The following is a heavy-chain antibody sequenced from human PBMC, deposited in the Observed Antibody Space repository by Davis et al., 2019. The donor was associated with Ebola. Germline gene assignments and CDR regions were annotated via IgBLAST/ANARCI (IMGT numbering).Heavy chain of an antibody. CDR3: AREGLYCSSTSCYISYWYFDL. J-gene: IGHJ2*01. D-gene: IGHD2-2*02. CDR1: GYTFTSYG. Sequence: ASVKVSCKASGYTFTSYGISWVRQAPGQGLEWMGWISAYNGNTNYAQKLQGRVTMTTDTSTSTAYMELRSLRSDDTAVYYCAREGLYCSSTSCYISYWYFDLWGRGTLVTVSS. CDR2: ISAYNGNT. V-gene: IGHV1-18*04.